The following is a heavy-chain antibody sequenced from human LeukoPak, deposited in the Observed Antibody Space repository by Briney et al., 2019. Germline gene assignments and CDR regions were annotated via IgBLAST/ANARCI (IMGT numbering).Heavy chain of an antibody. CDR1: GFTFSSYG. J-gene: IGHJ4*02. V-gene: IGHV3-30*02. CDR2: IRYDRSNK. D-gene: IGHD5-12*01. CDR3: AGDNGYSGYVPYYFDY. Sequence: GGSLRLSCAASGFTFSSYGMHWVRQAPGKGLEWVAFIRYDRSNKYYADSVKGRFTISRDNSKNTLYLQMNSLRTEDTAVYYCAGDNGYSGYVPYYFDYWGQGTLVTVSS.